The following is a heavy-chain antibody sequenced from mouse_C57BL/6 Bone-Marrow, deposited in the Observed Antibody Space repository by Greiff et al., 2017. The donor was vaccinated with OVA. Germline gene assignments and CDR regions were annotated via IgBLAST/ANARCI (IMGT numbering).Heavy chain of an antibody. CDR3: ARTGTGWYFDV. V-gene: IGHV1-61*01. CDR2: IYPSDSET. Sequence: QVQLQQPGAELVRPGSSVKLSCKASGYTFTSYWMDWVKQRPGQGLEWIGNIYPSDSETHYNQKFKDKATLTVDKSSSTAYMQLSSLTSEDSAVYCCARTGTGWYFDVWGTGTTVTVSS. CDR1: GYTFTSYW. J-gene: IGHJ1*03. D-gene: IGHD4-1*01.